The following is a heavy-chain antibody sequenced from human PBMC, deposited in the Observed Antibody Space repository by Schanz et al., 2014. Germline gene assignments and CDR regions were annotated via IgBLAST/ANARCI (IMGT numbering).Heavy chain of an antibody. V-gene: IGHV3-30*03. CDR2: IGYDGSEK. J-gene: IGHJ5*02. CDR3: ARQPGRITVSGVVSNWFDP. Sequence: QVQLVESGGGVVQPGGSLRLSCAASGFTFDPYAMHWLRQSPGKGLEWVANIGYDGSEKYYVDSVKGRFTISRDNSKNTLYLQINSLRAEDTAVYYCARQPGRITVSGVVSNWFDPWGQGTLVTVSS. D-gene: IGHD3-3*01. CDR1: GFTFDPYA.